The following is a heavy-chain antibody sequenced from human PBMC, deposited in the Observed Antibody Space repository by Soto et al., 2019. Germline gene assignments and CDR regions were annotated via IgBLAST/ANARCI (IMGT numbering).Heavy chain of an antibody. CDR2: INWNGGSI. CDR3: GRGTEYYDSVSALDI. V-gene: IGHV3-20*01. J-gene: IGHJ3*02. CDR1: GFSFDKYG. Sequence: PVGSLRLSCVVSGFSFDKYGMIWVRQAPGKGLEWVSGINWNGGSIGYGDSVKGRFTISRDNAKNSVYLQMNSLRAEDTALYHCGRGTEYYDSVSALDIWGQGTRVTVSS. D-gene: IGHD3-22*01.